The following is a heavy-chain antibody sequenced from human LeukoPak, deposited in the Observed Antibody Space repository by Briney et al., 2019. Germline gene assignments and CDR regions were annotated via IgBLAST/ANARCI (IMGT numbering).Heavy chain of an antibody. D-gene: IGHD6-19*01. V-gene: IGHV3-15*01. CDR2: IKSKTDGGTT. CDR1: GFTFSNAW. Sequence: GGSLRLSCAASGFTFSNAWMSWVRQAPGKGLEWVGRIKSKTDGGTTDYAAPVKGRFTISRDDSKNTLYLKMNSLKTEDTAVYYCTTDASYSSGWYQSYYFDYWGQGTLVTVSS. J-gene: IGHJ4*02. CDR3: TTDASYSSGWYQSYYFDY.